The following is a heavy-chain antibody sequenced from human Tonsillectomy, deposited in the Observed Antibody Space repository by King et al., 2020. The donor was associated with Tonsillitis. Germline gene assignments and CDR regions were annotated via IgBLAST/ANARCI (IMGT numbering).Heavy chain of an antibody. J-gene: IGHJ4*02. D-gene: IGHD3-16*01. CDR1: GFTFSSYD. V-gene: IGHV3-13*01. Sequence: VQLVESGGGLVQPGGSLRLSCAASGFTFSSYDMHWVRQATGKGLEWVSAFGTACHKYYPGAVKGRFTIFMENAKNSLYLQMNSRRAGETAVYYRARDGGGWGIDYWGQGTLVTVSS. CDR3: ARDGGGWGIDY. CDR2: FGTACHK.